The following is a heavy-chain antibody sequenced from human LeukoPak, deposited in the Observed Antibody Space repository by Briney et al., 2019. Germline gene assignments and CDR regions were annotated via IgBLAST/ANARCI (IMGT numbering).Heavy chain of an antibody. V-gene: IGHV5-51*01. CDR2: IYPGDSDT. D-gene: IGHD5-12*01. CDR1: GYSFTSYW. J-gene: IGHJ4*02. Sequence: GGSLQISCQGSGYSFTSYWMGWVRRVPGKGLGWMGIIYPGDSDTRYSPSFQGQVTISAAKSISTAYLQWSSLKASDTAMYYCARHYSGYDLELGYGGQGTLVTVSS. CDR3: ARHYSGYDLELGY.